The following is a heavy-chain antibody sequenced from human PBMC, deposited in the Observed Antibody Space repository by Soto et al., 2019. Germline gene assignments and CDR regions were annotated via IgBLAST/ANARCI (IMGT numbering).Heavy chain of an antibody. CDR3: TTEPDYSNYFEY. J-gene: IGHJ4*02. Sequence: GGALILSCAASGFPVNNAWMNWVRQAPGKGLEWVGRIRSKADGGTTDYAAPVKDRFTISRDDSKNTLHLQMNSLKTEDTAVYYCTTEPDYSNYFEYWGQGTLVTVSS. D-gene: IGHD4-4*01. V-gene: IGHV3-15*07. CDR1: GFPVNNAW. CDR2: IRSKADGGTT.